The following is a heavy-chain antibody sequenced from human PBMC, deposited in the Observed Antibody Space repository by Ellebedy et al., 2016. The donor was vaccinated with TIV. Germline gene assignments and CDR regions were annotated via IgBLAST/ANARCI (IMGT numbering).Heavy chain of an antibody. CDR3: AKVEYQLPTEYFQH. CDR1: GFTFSSYA. D-gene: IGHD2-2*01. CDR2: ISGSGGSI. V-gene: IGHV3-23*01. Sequence: GESLKISXAASGFTFSSYAMSWVRQAPGKGLEWVSAISGSGGSIYYADSVKGRFTISRDNSKNTLYLQMNSLRAEDTAVYYCAKVEYQLPTEYFQHWGQGTLVTVSS. J-gene: IGHJ1*01.